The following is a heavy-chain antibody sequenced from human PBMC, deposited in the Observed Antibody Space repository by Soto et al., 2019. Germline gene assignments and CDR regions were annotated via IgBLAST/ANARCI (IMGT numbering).Heavy chain of an antibody. Sequence: QVQLVQSGAEVKKPGASVRVSCKASGYTFNTYYVQWVRQAPGQGLEWMGIINPDRGTATYAQKFQGRVTMTRDTSTNTFSMELSSLTSENTAVYYCGRVLAAAGADYWGQGSLVTVSS. CDR1: GYTFNTYY. J-gene: IGHJ4*02. V-gene: IGHV1-46*02. CDR3: GRVLAAAGADY. CDR2: INPDRGTA. D-gene: IGHD6-13*01.